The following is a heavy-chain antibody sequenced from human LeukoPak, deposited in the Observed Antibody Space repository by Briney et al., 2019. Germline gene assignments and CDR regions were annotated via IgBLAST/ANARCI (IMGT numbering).Heavy chain of an antibody. CDR3: ARDGGSDYGDKFDY. CDR1: GFTFSSYA. V-gene: IGHV3-30-3*01. CDR2: ISYDGSNK. J-gene: IGHJ4*02. Sequence: GGSLRLSCAASGFTFSSYAMHWVRQAPGKGLEWVAVISYDGSNKYYADSVKGRFTISRDNSKNTLYLQMNSLRAEDTAVCYCARDGGSDYGDKFDYWGQGTLVTVSS. D-gene: IGHD4-17*01.